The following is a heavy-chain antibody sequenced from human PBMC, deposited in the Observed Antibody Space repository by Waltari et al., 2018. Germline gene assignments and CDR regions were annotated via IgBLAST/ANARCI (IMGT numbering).Heavy chain of an antibody. Sequence: QVQLVQSGAEVKKPGSSVKVSCKASGGTFSSYTISWVRQAPGQGLEWMGRSIPSLGIANYAQKFQGRVTITADKSTSTAYMELSSLRSEDTAVYYCATVLPTVTTKTRLSENWFDPWGQGTLVTVSS. CDR1: GGTFSSYT. CDR2: SIPSLGIA. J-gene: IGHJ5*02. V-gene: IGHV1-69*02. CDR3: ATVLPTVTTKTRLSENWFDP. D-gene: IGHD4-4*01.